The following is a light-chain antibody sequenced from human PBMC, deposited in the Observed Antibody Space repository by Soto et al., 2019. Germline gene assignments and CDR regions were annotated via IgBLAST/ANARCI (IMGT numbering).Light chain of an antibody. Sequence: DIQMTQSPSSLSASVGDRITITCRASQSISSYLNWYQQKAGKTPKLLIHYASTLQSGVPSRFSGSGSGTDFTLTISSLLPEDFMTYYCQQSYTTPPYTFGQGTRLEIK. CDR2: YAS. V-gene: IGKV1-39*01. CDR3: QQSYTTPPYT. J-gene: IGKJ2*01. CDR1: QSISSY.